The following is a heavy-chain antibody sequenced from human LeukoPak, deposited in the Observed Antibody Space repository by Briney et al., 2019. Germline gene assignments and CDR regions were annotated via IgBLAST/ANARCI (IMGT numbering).Heavy chain of an antibody. J-gene: IGHJ4*02. CDR1: GFTFSSYA. CDR2: ISGSASDT. Sequence: GGSLRLSCAASGFTFSSYAMSWVRQVPGKGLEWVSAISGSASDTYYADFVKGRFTISRHTSKSTLYLQMNSLRAEDTAVYYCAKDLGGEGGSGFPGYGGQGTLVTVSS. D-gene: IGHD3-10*01. CDR3: AKDLGGEGGSGFPGY. V-gene: IGHV3-23*01.